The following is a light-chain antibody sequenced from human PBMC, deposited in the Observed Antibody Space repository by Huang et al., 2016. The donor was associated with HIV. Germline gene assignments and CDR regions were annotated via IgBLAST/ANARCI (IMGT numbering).Light chain of an antibody. CDR3: QHYDDPYT. V-gene: IGKV1-33*01. CDR1: QDISNY. J-gene: IGKJ2*01. Sequence: DIQMTQSPSSLSASVGDRVTITCQASQDISNYLSWYQHKPGRAPKPLICDASRWETGVQSRFRGSGSGTYFTLTIDSSQPEDVATDYRQHYDDPYTFGQGTKLEIK. CDR2: DAS.